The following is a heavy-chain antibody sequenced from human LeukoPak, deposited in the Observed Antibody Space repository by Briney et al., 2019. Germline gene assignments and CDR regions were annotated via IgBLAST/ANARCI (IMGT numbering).Heavy chain of an antibody. Sequence: SETLSLTCAVYGGSFSGYYWSWIRQPPGKGLEWIGEINHSGSTNYNPSLKSRVTISVDTSKNQFSLKLSSVTAADTAVYYCVSLVATIGYNWFDPWGQGTLVTVSS. CDR2: INHSGST. V-gene: IGHV4-34*01. J-gene: IGHJ5*02. CDR1: GGSFSGYY. D-gene: IGHD5-12*01. CDR3: VSLVATIGYNWFDP.